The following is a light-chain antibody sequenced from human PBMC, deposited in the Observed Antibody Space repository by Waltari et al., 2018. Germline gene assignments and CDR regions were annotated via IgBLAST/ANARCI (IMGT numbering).Light chain of an antibody. Sequence: QSALTQPRSVSGSPGQSVTIPCPGTSSDVGGYNYVSWYQQHPGKAPKLMIYDVSKRPSGVPDRFSGSKSGNTASLTISGLQAEDEADYSCCSYAGSYTYVFGTGTKVTVL. CDR3: CSYAGSYTYV. CDR1: SSDVGGYNY. CDR2: DVS. J-gene: IGLJ1*01. V-gene: IGLV2-11*01.